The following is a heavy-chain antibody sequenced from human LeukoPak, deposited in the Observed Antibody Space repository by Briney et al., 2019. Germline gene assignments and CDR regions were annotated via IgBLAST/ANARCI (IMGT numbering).Heavy chain of an antibody. CDR3: AKVGPLGCSSTSCYYFDI. V-gene: IGHV3-30*02. CDR1: GFTFSSYG. Sequence: GGSLRLSCAASGFTFSSYGMHWVRQAPGKGLEWVAFIRYDGSNKYYADSVKGRFTITRDNSKNTLYLQMNSLRAEDTAVYYCAKVGPLGCSSTSCYYFDIWGQGTMVTVSS. CDR2: IRYDGSNK. J-gene: IGHJ3*02. D-gene: IGHD2-2*01.